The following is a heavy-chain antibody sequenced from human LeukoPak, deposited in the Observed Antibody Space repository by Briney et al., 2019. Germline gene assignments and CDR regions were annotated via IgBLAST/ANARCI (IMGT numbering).Heavy chain of an antibody. CDR3: ARGPLWFGHIEPTYYFDY. D-gene: IGHD3-10*01. CDR1: GFTFSSYV. J-gene: IGHJ4*02. V-gene: IGHV3-7*01. Sequence: PGGSLRLSCAASGFTFSSYVMKWVRQAPGKGLEWVANIKQDGSEKNFVDSVKGRFTTSRDNAKNLLYLQMNSLRAEDTAVYYCARGPLWFGHIEPTYYFDYWGQGTLVTVSS. CDR2: IKQDGSEK.